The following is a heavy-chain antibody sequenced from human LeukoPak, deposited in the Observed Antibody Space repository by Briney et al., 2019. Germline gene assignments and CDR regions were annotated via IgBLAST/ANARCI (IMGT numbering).Heavy chain of an antibody. CDR2: INPNSGGT. CDR1: GYTFTGYY. V-gene: IGHV1-2*06. J-gene: IGHJ4*02. Sequence: ASVKVSCKASGYTFTGYYMHWVRQAPGQGLERMGRINPNSGGTNYAQKFQGRVTMTRDTSISTAYMELSRLRSDDTAVYYCARDSYYDSSGYYRDYWGQGTLVTVSS. CDR3: ARDSYYDSSGYYRDY. D-gene: IGHD3-22*01.